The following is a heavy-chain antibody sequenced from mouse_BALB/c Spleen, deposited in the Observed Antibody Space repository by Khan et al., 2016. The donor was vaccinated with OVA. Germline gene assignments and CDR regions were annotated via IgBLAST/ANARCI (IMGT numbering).Heavy chain of an antibody. V-gene: IGHV3-2*02. CDR3: ARGNYYGYAMDY. D-gene: IGHD1-1*01. J-gene: IGHJ4*01. CDR2: ISYSGRT. Sequence: EVQLQESGPGLVNPSQSLSLTCTVTGYSITSDYAWNWIRQFPGNKLEWMGYISYSGRTSYNPSLKSRISITRDTSKNQFFLQLNSVTTEDTATYYCARGNYYGYAMDYWGQGTSVTVSS. CDR1: GYSITSDYA.